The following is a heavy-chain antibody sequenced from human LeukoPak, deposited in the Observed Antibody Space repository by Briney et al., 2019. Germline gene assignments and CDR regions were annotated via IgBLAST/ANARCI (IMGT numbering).Heavy chain of an antibody. CDR2: ISPNSGDT. J-gene: IGHJ4*02. CDR1: GYTFSDYH. CDR3: ARARRTRNIYGDYVFLFDY. Sequence: ASVKASCKASGYTFSDYHMHWVRQAPGQGLDWMGWISPNSGDTKFAQKFRGRVTMTRDTSISTAYMDLSRLRSDDTALYYCARARRTRNIYGDYVFLFDYWGQGTPVTVSS. D-gene: IGHD4-17*01. V-gene: IGHV1-2*02.